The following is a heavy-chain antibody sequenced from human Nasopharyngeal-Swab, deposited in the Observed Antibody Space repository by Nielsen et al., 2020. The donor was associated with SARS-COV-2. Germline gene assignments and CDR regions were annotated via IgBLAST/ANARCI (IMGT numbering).Heavy chain of an antibody. Sequence: GESLKISCAASGFIFDDYAMHWVRQAPGKGLEWVSLISWDGGSTYYVDSVKGRFTISRDNSRNSLYLQMNSLRAEDTALYYCAKGLAGGSGAFDIWGQGTIVTVSS. CDR2: ISWDGGST. CDR3: AKGLAGGSGAFDI. CDR1: GFIFDDYA. V-gene: IGHV3-43D*04. J-gene: IGHJ3*02. D-gene: IGHD3-10*01.